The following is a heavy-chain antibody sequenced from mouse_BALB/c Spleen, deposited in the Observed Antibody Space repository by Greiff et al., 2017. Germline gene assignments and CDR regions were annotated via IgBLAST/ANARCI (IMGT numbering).Heavy chain of an antibody. D-gene: IGHD2-4*01. V-gene: IGHV5-4*02. CDR1: GFTFSDYY. CDR3: ARDRGLRRSWFAY. CDR2: ISDGGSYT. Sequence: DVQLVESGGGLVKPGGSLKLSCAASGFTFSDYYMYWVRQTPEKRLEWVATISDGGSYTYYPDSVKGRFTISRDNAKNNLYLQMSSLKSEDTAMYYCARDRGLRRSWFAYWGQGTLVTVSA. J-gene: IGHJ3*01.